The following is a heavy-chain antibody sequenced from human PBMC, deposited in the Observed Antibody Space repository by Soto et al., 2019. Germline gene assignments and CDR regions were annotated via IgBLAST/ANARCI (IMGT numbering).Heavy chain of an antibody. CDR2: IFYSGTT. CDR1: GDSISSADYY. D-gene: IGHD1-1*01. J-gene: IGHJ6*02. V-gene: IGHV4-30-4*01. CDR3: ARDLWVEPELYYYGMDV. Sequence: QVQLQESGPGLVRPSQTLSLTCTVSGDSISSADYYWSWIRQTPGKGLEWIGHIFYSGTTYYNPSLKSRLTLSVDTSKNHFSRRLTSVTAADTAVYYCARDLWVEPELYYYGMDVWGQGTTVTVSS.